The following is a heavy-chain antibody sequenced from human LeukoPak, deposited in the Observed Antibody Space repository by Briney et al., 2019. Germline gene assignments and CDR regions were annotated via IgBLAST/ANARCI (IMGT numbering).Heavy chain of an antibody. CDR3: ARQEWLINSQTEFDS. CDR1: GYIFTCFW. Sequence: GESLKISCKASGYIFTCFWIGWVRQMPGKGLEWMGTIYPGDSRTRYSPSFQGQVTISADKSITTAYLRWDSLRASDTAVYYCARQEWLINSQTEFDSWGQGTLVTVSS. D-gene: IGHD6-19*01. J-gene: IGHJ4*02. CDR2: IYPGDSRT. V-gene: IGHV5-51*01.